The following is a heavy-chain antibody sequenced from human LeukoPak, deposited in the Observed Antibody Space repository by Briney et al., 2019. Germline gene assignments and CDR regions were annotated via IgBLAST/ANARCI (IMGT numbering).Heavy chain of an antibody. CDR3: VKDYATIAAAANPLFDY. CDR2: ITGSGDTT. D-gene: IGHD6-13*01. Sequence: PGGSLRLSCAASGFTFINAWMTWVRQAPGKGLEWVSGITGSGDTTFYADSVKGRFTISRDNSKNTLYLQMHSLRAEDTAVYYCVKDYATIAAAANPLFDYWGQGALVTVSS. CDR1: GFTFINAW. J-gene: IGHJ4*02. V-gene: IGHV3-23*01.